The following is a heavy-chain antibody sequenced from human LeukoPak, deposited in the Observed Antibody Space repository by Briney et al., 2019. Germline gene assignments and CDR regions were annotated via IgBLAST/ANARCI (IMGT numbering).Heavy chain of an antibody. Sequence: ASVKVSCKASGYTFTGYYMHWVRQAPGQGLERMGWINPNSGGTNYAQKFQGRVTMTRDTSISTAYMELSRLRSDDTAVYYCARDRDSSGWLSSWGQGTLVTVSS. CDR3: ARDRDSSGWLSS. D-gene: IGHD6-19*01. CDR1: GYTFTGYY. V-gene: IGHV1-2*02. CDR2: INPNSGGT. J-gene: IGHJ4*02.